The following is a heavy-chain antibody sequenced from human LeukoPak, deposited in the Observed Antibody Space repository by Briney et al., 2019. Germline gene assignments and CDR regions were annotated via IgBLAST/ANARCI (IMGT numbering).Heavy chain of an antibody. V-gene: IGHV3-30*18. CDR2: MSYEETYK. CDR1: GFSVRDYA. D-gene: IGHD5-18*01. J-gene: IGHJ2*01. CDR3: AKDSQYQLVGYRYGHWYFDL. Sequence: GGSLRLSCAASGFSVRDYAMHWVRQAPGKGLEWVAVMSYEETYKNYAEAVKGRFTISRDNSKNTLYLQMNSLRAEDTAVYYCAKDSQYQLVGYRYGHWYFDLWGRGTLVTVSS.